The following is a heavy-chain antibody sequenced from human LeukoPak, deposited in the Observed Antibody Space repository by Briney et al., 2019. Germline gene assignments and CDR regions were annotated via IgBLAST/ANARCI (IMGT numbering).Heavy chain of an antibody. Sequence: SETLSLTCTVSGGSISSYYWSWIRQPPGKGLEWIGYIYYSGSTNYNPSLKSRVTISVDTSKNQFSLKLSSVTAADTAMYYCARAAEYSSGWYLFDFWGQGILVTVSA. CDR3: ARAAEYSSGWYLFDF. D-gene: IGHD6-19*01. J-gene: IGHJ4*02. CDR1: GGSISSYY. CDR2: IYYSGST. V-gene: IGHV4-59*12.